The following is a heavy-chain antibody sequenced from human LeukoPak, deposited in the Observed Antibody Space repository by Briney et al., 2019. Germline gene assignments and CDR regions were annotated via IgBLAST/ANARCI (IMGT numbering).Heavy chain of an antibody. CDR1: GASISSGSYY. V-gene: IGHV4-39*01. Sequence: SQTLSLTCTVSGASISSGSYYWGWIRQPPGKGLEWIGSLHYSGSTYYNPSLKSRVTISVDTSKNQFSLKLSSVTAADTAVYYCARHPNYYYYYMDVWGKGTTVTISS. J-gene: IGHJ6*03. CDR3: ARHPNYYYYYMDV. CDR2: LHYSGST.